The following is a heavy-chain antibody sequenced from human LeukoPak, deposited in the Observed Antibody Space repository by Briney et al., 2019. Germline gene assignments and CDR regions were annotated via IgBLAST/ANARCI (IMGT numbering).Heavy chain of an antibody. CDR2: ISGGSDST. J-gene: IGHJ4*02. V-gene: IGHV3-23*01. D-gene: IGHD4-23*01. CDR3: AKYLHGGNYLIVAHFDS. Sequence: GGSLRLSCAASGFTFSSYAMSWVRQAPGKGLEWVSAISGGSDSTYYADSVKGRFTISRDNSKNTLYLQINSLRAEDTAIYYCAKYLHGGNYLIVAHFDSWGQGTLVTVSS. CDR1: GFTFSSYA.